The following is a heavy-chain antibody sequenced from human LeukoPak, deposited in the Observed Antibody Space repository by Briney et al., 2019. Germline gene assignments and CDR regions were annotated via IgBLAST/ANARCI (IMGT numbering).Heavy chain of an antibody. CDR3: ARSLYAPKYSSGWYDY. J-gene: IGHJ4*02. CDR1: GGSISSYY. D-gene: IGHD6-19*01. CDR2: IYTSGST. Sequence: SETLSLTCNVSGGSISSYYWSWLRQPPGKGLEWIGRIYTSGSTNYNASLKSRVTMSVDTSKNQFSLKLSSVTAADTAVYYCARSLYAPKYSSGWYDYWGQGTLVTVSS. V-gene: IGHV4-4*07.